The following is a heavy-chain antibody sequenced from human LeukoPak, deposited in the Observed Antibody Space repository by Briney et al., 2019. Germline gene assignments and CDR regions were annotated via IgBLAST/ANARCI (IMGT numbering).Heavy chain of an antibody. J-gene: IGHJ6*03. CDR1: GFTFSSYW. CDR2: MNSDGSST. CDR3: ARASLIRHSSSWYFYYYYYMDV. V-gene: IGHV3-74*01. Sequence: GGSLRLSCAASGFTFSSYWMHWVRQVPGKGLVWVSRMNSDGSSTSYADSVKGRFTISRDNAKNTLYLQMNSLRVEDTAVYYCARASLIRHSSSWYFYYYYYMDVWGKGTTVTVSS. D-gene: IGHD6-13*01.